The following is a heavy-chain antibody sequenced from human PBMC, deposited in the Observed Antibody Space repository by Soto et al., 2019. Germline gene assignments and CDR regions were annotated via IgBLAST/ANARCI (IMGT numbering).Heavy chain of an antibody. CDR1: GGSMRNYF. D-gene: IGHD1-26*01. CDR3: AREVGASPDYFDF. CDR2: IHYSGATSFFS. Sequence: SETLSLTCTVSGGSMRNYFWTWIRQPPGKGLEWIGYIHYSGATSFFSSYNPSLRSRVTISLDTSKNQFSLKLSSVTTADTAVYYCAREVGASPDYFDFWGQGIQVTVSS. V-gene: IGHV4-59*01. J-gene: IGHJ4*02.